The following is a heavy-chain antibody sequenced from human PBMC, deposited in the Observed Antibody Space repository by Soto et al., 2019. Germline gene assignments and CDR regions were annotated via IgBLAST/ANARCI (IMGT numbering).Heavy chain of an antibody. J-gene: IGHJ4*02. Sequence: GGSLRLSCAASGFTFSSYGMHWVRQAPGKGLEWVAVISYDGSNKYYADSVKGRFTISRDNSKNTLYLQMNSLRAEDTAVYYCAKEYYGDLREDYWGQGTLVTVSS. CDR1: GFTFSSYG. CDR2: ISYDGSNK. V-gene: IGHV3-30*18. D-gene: IGHD4-17*01. CDR3: AKEYYGDLREDY.